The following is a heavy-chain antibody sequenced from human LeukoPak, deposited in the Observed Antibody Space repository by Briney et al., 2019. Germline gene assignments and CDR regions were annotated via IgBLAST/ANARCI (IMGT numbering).Heavy chain of an antibody. Sequence: SETLSLTCTVSGGSISSGSYYWSWIRQPAGKGLEWIGRIYTSGSTNYNPSLKSRVTISVDTSKNQFSLQLNSVTPEDTAVYYCARDHTVGDYRPFDYWGQGTLVTVSS. D-gene: IGHD4-17*01. CDR3: ARDHTVGDYRPFDY. V-gene: IGHV4-61*02. CDR2: IYTSGST. J-gene: IGHJ4*02. CDR1: GGSISSGSYY.